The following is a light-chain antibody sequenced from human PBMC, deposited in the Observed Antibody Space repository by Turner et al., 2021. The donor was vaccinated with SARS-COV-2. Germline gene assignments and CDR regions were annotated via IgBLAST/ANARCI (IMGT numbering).Light chain of an antibody. CDR3: QQYGTSPNT. Sequence: EIVLTQSPGTPSLSPGERATLSCRASQTVSSSYLAWYQQRPGQAPRLLIYGASSRATGIPDRFSGSGSGTDFTLTISRLEPEDFAVYYCQQYGTSPNTFGQGTKVEI. CDR2: GAS. CDR1: QTVSSSY. J-gene: IGKJ2*01. V-gene: IGKV3-20*01.